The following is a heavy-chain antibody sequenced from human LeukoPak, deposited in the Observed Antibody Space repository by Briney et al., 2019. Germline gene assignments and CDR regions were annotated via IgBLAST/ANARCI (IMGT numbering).Heavy chain of an antibody. V-gene: IGHV3-20*04. Sequence: GGSLRLSCAASGFAFDTYGMNWVRQVSGKGLEWVSGINWNGSTTNYGDSVKGRVIISRDNAKNSLYLQLNSLRVEDTALYYCVRGVDYWGQGIQVTVTS. CDR3: VRGVDY. CDR1: GFAFDTYG. J-gene: IGHJ4*02. CDR2: INWNGSTT.